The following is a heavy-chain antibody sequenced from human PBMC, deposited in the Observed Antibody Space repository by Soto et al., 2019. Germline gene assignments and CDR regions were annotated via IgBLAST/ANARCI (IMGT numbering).Heavy chain of an antibody. CDR1: GFTFTSSA. CDR2: IVVGSGNT. CDR3: AADDSEYYDFWSGSHGNYGMDV. D-gene: IGHD3-3*01. Sequence: SVKVSCKASGFTFTSSAVQWVRQARGQRLEWIGWIVVGSGNTNYAQKFQERVTITRDMSTSTAYMELSSLRSEDTAVYYCAADDSEYYDFWSGSHGNYGMDVWGQGTTVTVSS. V-gene: IGHV1-58*01. J-gene: IGHJ6*02.